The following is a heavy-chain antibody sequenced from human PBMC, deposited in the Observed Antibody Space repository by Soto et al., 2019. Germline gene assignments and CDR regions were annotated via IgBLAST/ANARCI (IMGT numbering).Heavy chain of an antibody. CDR3: ARGGVQQWLVHDAFDI. V-gene: IGHV1-3*01. D-gene: IGHD6-19*01. J-gene: IGHJ3*02. CDR2: ISAYNGNT. CDR1: GYTFTSYA. Sequence: QVQLVQSGAEVKKPGASVKVSCKASGYTFTSYAMHWVRQAPGQRLEWMGWISAYNGNTNYAQKLQGRVTMTTDTSTSTAYMELRSLRSDDTAVYYCARGGVQQWLVHDAFDIWGQGTMVTVSS.